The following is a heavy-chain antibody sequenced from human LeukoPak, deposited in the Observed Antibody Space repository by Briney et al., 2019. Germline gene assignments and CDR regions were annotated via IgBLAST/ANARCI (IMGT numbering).Heavy chain of an antibody. CDR1: GFTFSSYW. V-gene: IGHV3-7*04. CDR2: IKQDGTEK. D-gene: IGHD1-26*01. CDR3: ARGVGATHFDY. J-gene: IGHJ4*02. Sequence: PGGSLRLSCVASGFTFSSYWMSWVRQAPGKGLEWVAIIKQDGTEKYYVDSVKGRFTISRDNAKNSLYLQMNSLRAEDTAVYYCARGVGATHFDYWGQGTLVTVSS.